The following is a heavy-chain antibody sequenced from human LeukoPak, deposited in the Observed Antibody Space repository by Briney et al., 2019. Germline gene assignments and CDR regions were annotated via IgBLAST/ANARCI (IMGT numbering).Heavy chain of an antibody. CDR3: ARGVGVMEAAPGYFDL. J-gene: IGHJ2*01. CDR1: TGSFSGYY. Sequence: SETLSLTCAVYTGSFSGYYWSWIRQPPGKGLEWIGEINHSGSPNYNPSLKSRVTMSVDTSKNQFSLKLSFVTAADTAVYFCARGVGVMEAAPGYFDLWGRGTLFTVFS. V-gene: IGHV4-34*01. D-gene: IGHD2-15*01. CDR2: INHSGSP.